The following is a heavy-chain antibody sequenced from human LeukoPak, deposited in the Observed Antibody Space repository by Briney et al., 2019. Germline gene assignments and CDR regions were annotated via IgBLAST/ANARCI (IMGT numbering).Heavy chain of an antibody. Sequence: PGGSLRLSCAASGFTFSSYSMNWVRQAPGRGLEWVSFISSSSDYIYYADSVKGRFTISRDNAKNSLFLQMNSLRDEDTAVYYCARAFNWNVPRPFDIWGQGTMVTVSS. D-gene: IGHD1-20*01. V-gene: IGHV3-21*01. CDR3: ARAFNWNVPRPFDI. CDR1: GFTFSSYS. CDR2: ISSSSDYI. J-gene: IGHJ3*02.